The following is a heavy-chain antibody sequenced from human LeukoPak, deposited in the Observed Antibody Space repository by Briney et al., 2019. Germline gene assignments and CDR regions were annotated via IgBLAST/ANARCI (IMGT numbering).Heavy chain of an antibody. V-gene: IGHV4-59*01. J-gene: IGHJ4*02. D-gene: IGHD4-11*01. CDR3: VRGFYSPHY. Sequence: SETLSLTCTVSGGSISSDYWSWIRQPPGKGLEWIGYIYYSGRTYYNPSLKSRITISVDTSKNQFSLKLSSVTAADTAVYYCVRGFYSPHYWGQGTLVTVSS. CDR2: IYYSGRT. CDR1: GGSISSDY.